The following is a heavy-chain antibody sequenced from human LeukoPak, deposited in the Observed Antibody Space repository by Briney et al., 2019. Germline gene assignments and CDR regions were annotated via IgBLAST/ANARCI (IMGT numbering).Heavy chain of an antibody. CDR3: ARYGAQQLAYFQH. J-gene: IGHJ1*01. CDR1: GYSFTSYW. Sequence: GESLKISCKGSGYSFTSYWIGWVRQMPGKGLEWMGIIYPGDSDTRCSPSFQGQVTISADKSISTAYLQWSSLKASDTAMYYCARYGAQQLAYFQHWGQGTLVTVSS. D-gene: IGHD6-13*01. CDR2: IYPGDSDT. V-gene: IGHV5-51*01.